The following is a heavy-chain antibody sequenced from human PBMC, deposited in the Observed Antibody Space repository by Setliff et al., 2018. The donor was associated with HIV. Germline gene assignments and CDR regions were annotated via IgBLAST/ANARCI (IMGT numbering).Heavy chain of an antibody. Sequence: SETLSLTCTVSGASSIYYWGWIRQPPGKGLEWIGSVYHRGDTYYNPSLKSRLTISIDTSKNQFSLELNSVTAADTAVYYCAKERSGSYRTFDYWGPGILVTVSS. J-gene: IGHJ4*02. CDR2: VYHRGDT. CDR3: AKERSGSYRTFDY. V-gene: IGHV4-39*07. CDR1: GASSIYY. D-gene: IGHD1-26*01.